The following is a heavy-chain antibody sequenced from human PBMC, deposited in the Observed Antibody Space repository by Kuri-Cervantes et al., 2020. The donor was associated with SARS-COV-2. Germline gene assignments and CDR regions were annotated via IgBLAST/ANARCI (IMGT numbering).Heavy chain of an antibody. V-gene: IGHV3-9*01. D-gene: IGHD6-25*01. Sequence: GGSLRLSCAASGFTFDDYAMHWVRQAPGKGLEWVSGISWNSGSIGYADSVKGRFTISRDNAKNSLYLQMNSLRAEDTALYYCAKVGSVGAFTYWGQGTLVTVSS. CDR1: GFTFDDYA. CDR2: ISWNSGSI. J-gene: IGHJ4*02. CDR3: AKVGSVGAFTY.